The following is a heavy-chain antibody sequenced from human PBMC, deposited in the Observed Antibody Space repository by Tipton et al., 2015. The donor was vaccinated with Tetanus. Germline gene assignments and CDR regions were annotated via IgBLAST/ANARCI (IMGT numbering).Heavy chain of an antibody. D-gene: IGHD3-22*01. CDR1: GGSVSSGSYY. CDR2: IYYSGST. V-gene: IGHV4-39*01. Sequence: TLSLTCTVSGGSVSSGSYYWGWIRQPPGKGLEWIGTIYYSGSTYYNPSLKSRVTIYVDTSKNQFSLRLSSVPAADTAVYYCARRDYSDSSVDNWGQGTLVTVSS. CDR3: ARRDYSDSSVDN. J-gene: IGHJ4*02.